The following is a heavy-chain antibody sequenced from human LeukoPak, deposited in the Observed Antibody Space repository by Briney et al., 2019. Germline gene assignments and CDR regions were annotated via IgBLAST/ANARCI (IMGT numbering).Heavy chain of an antibody. D-gene: IGHD5-12*01. CDR1: GFIFSSYS. J-gene: IGHJ4*02. Sequence: GGSLRLSCAASGFIFSSYSMNWVRQAPGKGLEWVSSISSSSSYIYYADSVKGRFTISRDNAKNSLYLQMNSLRAEDTAVYYCARSTQSGYDSDYWGQGTLVTVSS. V-gene: IGHV3-21*01. CDR3: ARSTQSGYDSDY. CDR2: ISSSSSYI.